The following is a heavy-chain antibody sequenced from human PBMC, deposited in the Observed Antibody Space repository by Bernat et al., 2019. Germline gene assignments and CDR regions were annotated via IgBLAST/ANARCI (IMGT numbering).Heavy chain of an antibody. V-gene: IGHV3-23*01. J-gene: IGHJ4*02. CDR2: ILGSGGAT. CDR1: GFTFSTYA. D-gene: IGHD6-13*01. Sequence: EVQLLESGGGLVQPGGSLRLSCAASGFTFSTYAMSWVRQRPGKGLDWVSTILGSGGATYYADSVKGRFTISRDNSKTTLYLQMNSLGAEDTAVYYCAKVKLATSSWYGSDYWGRGTLVTVSS. CDR3: AKVKLATSSWYGSDY.